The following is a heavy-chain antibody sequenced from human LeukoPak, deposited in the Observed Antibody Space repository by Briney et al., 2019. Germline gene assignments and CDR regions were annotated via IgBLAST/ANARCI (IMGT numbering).Heavy chain of an antibody. CDR2: ISSSGSTI. Sequence: GGSLRLSCAASGFTFSDYYTSWIRQAPGKGLEWVSYISSSGSTIYYADSVKGRFTISRDNAKNSLYLQMNSLRAEDTAVYYCARAKSSSWFNWFDPWGQGTLVTVSS. V-gene: IGHV3-11*04. CDR3: ARAKSSSWFNWFDP. D-gene: IGHD6-13*01. J-gene: IGHJ5*02. CDR1: GFTFSDYY.